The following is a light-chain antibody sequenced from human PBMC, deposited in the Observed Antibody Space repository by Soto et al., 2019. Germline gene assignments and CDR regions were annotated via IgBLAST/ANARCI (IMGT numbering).Light chain of an antibody. CDR2: DNS. CDR1: NIGSKS. J-gene: IGLJ7*01. Sequence: SYELTQPPSVSVAPGQTARITCGGNNIGSKSVHWYQQKPGQAPVLLVFDNSDRPSGIPERFSGSNSGNTATLTISRVEAGDEADYYCQVWNSSSDLAVFGGDTQLTVL. CDR3: QVWNSSSDLAV. V-gene: IGLV3-21*02.